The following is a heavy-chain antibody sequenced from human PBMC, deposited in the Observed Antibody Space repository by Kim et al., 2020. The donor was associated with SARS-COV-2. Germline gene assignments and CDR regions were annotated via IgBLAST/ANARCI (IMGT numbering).Heavy chain of an antibody. Sequence: SVKVSCKASGGTFSSYAISWVRQAPGQGLEWMGGIIPIFGTANYAQKFQGRVTITADESTSTAYMELSSLRSEDTAVYYCARVPKYYYGSGSYYNMLSYYGMDVWGQGTTVTVSS. CDR1: GGTFSSYA. V-gene: IGHV1-69*13. D-gene: IGHD3-10*01. CDR3: ARVPKYYYGSGSYYNMLSYYGMDV. J-gene: IGHJ6*02. CDR2: IIPIFGTA.